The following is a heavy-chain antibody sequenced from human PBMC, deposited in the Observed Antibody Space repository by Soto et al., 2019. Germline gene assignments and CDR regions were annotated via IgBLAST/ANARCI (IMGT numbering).Heavy chain of an antibody. Sequence: QVQLVQSGAEVKKPGSSVKVSCKASGGTFSSYAISWVRQAPGQGLEWMGGIIPIFGTANYAQKFQGRVTITADESTRTGYMELSSLRSADTAVYDCASNKAMVTKLDYWGQGTLVTVSS. CDR1: GGTFSSYA. V-gene: IGHV1-69*12. J-gene: IGHJ4*02. CDR2: IIPIFGTA. D-gene: IGHD5-18*01. CDR3: ASNKAMVTKLDY.